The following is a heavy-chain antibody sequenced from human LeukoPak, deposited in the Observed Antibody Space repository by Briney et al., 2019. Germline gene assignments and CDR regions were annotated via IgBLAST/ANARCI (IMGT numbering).Heavy chain of an antibody. CDR2: IYSGGSA. CDR3: ASSGAYSDFDF. J-gene: IGHJ4*02. CDR1: GFTANNNY. Sequence: GGSLRLSCAASGFTANNNYMSWVRQAPGKSLQWVSLIYSGGSAYYEDSVKGRFAISRDSSKNMVFLQMNSLRAEDTAVYYCASSGAYSDFDFWGQGTLVTVSS. V-gene: IGHV3-53*01. D-gene: IGHD3-22*01.